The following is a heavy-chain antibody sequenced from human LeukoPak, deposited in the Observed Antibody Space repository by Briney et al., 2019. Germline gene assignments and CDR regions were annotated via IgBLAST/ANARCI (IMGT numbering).Heavy chain of an antibody. D-gene: IGHD3-22*01. CDR2: FSSSIIFI. V-gene: IGHV3-21*04. J-gene: IGHJ4*02. CDR3: ATGRSSGYYYVGPPY. Sequence: GSLRLSCAAXGFTFSSYSMRWVRQAPGKGLEWVSSFSSSIIFIYYADSVTGRFTISRDNSKNTLYLQMNSLRAEDTAVYYCATGRSSGYYYVGPPYWGQGTLVTVSS. CDR1: GFTFSSYS.